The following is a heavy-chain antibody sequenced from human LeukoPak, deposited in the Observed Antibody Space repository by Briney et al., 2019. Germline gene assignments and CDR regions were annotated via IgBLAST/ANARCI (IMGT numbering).Heavy chain of an antibody. D-gene: IGHD6-19*01. Sequence: GGSLRLSCAASGFTFSSYWMSWVRQAPGKGLKWVANIKQDGSEKYYVDSVKGRFTISRDNAKNSLYLQMNSLRAEDTAVYYCARDQGYSSASSYYYGMDVWGKGTAVTVSS. V-gene: IGHV3-7*03. J-gene: IGHJ6*04. CDR3: ARDQGYSSASSYYYGMDV. CDR1: GFTFSSYW. CDR2: IKQDGSEK.